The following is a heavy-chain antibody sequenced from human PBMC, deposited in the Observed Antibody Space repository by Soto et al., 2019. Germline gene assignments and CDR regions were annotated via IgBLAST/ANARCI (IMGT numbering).Heavy chain of an antibody. Sequence: EVQVVESGGTLVQPGGSLKLSCAASGFDASVNFMTWVRQAPGKGLEWVSSINNAGTTFYADSVKGRFTISRDDSKSTLFLQMNSLSVEDTAMYYCVRANYYYGMDVWGQGTAVTVSS. CDR2: INNAGTT. V-gene: IGHV3-66*01. CDR1: GFDASVNF. J-gene: IGHJ6*02. CDR3: VRANYYYGMDV.